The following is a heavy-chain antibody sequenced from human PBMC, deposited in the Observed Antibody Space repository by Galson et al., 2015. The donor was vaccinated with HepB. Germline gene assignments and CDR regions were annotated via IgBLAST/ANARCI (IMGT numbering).Heavy chain of an antibody. CDR1: GLSLXTXXVX. Sequence: PALVKPTQXXTLTXXLSGLSLXTXXVXVGWIRXPPGKXLEWLXLIYWDDXXXXSPSLKTRLXXXXDTSKNQVVLTMTXMDPVDTAXFYCAHRLXAYFDSWGQGXXVTVPS. J-gene: IGHJ4*02. V-gene: IGHV2-5*02. CDR3: AHRLXAYFDS. CDR2: IYWDDXX.